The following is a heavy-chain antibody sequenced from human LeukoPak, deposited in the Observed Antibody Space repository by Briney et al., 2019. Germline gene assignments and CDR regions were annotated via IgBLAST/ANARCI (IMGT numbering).Heavy chain of an antibody. V-gene: IGHV1-8*01. Sequence: ASVKVSCKASVYTFTSYDINWVRQAPGQGLAWMGWMIAISGHKGYVQKFQGRIPMTRDTSVSTGYMELNSLTSEDRAVYYCARSPVGVRKKHDLWGQGTLDIVSS. CDR2: MIAISGHK. CDR3: ARSPVGVRKKHDL. D-gene: IGHD3-10*01. J-gene: IGHJ5*02. CDR1: VYTFTSYD.